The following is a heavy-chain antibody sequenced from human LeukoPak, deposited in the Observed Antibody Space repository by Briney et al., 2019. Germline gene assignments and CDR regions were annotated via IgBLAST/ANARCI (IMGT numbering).Heavy chain of an antibody. CDR2: INPNSGGT. Sequence: SVKVSCNASGYTFTGYYMHWVRQAPGQGLEWMGWINPNSGGTNYAQRFQGRVTMTRDTSISTAYMELSRLRSDDTAVYYCARGASCVYTVTTSWFDPSGQRTLVTVSS. V-gene: IGHV1-2*02. CDR1: GYTFTGYY. CDR3: ARGASCVYTVTTSWFDP. D-gene: IGHD4-17*01. J-gene: IGHJ5*02.